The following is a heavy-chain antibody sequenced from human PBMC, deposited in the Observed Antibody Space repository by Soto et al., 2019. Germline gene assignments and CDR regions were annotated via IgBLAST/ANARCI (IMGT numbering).Heavy chain of an antibody. CDR3: AQDRGWGVVSPSHDS. V-gene: IGHV3-23*01. CDR2: IRANGGQT. J-gene: IGHJ4*02. Sequence: EVQLLESGGGVVQPGGSLRLSCAASGFTFRNFVMSWVRQAPGKGLEGVSAIRANGGQTFYADSVKGRFTISRDNSKNMLYLQIDSLRDEDTALYFCAQDRGWGVVSPSHDSWGQGTLVTVSA. D-gene: IGHD2-21*01. CDR1: GFTFRNFV.